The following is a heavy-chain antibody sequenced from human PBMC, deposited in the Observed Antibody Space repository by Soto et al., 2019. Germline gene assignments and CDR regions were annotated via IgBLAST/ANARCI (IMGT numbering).Heavy chain of an antibody. CDR2: TYYRSRWYN. D-gene: IGHD1-7*01. CDR3: AGTTSYQWYYMDV. CDR1: GDSVSSNSAA. Sequence: QVQLQESGPGLVKPSQTLSLTCAISGDSVSSNSAAWNWIRQSPSRGLKWLGRTYYRSRWYNDYAVPVRSQITVNADTSKNQFSLQLTSVTPEDTAVYYCAGTTSYQWYYMDVWGKGTTVTVSS. J-gene: IGHJ6*03. V-gene: IGHV6-1*01.